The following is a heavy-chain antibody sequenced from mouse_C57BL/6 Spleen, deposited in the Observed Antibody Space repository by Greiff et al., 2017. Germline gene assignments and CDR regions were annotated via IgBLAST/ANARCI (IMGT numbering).Heavy chain of an antibody. CDR2: ILPGSGST. Sequence: VQLVESGAELMKPGASVTLSCTASGYTFTGYWIEWVKQRPGHGLEWIGEILPGSGSTNYNEKFKGKATFTADTSSNTAYMQRSRLSAEDSAIYYCARPEVNYPLYAMDYWGQGTSVTVSS. CDR3: ARPEVNYPLYAMDY. J-gene: IGHJ4*01. V-gene: IGHV1-9*01. CDR1: GYTFTGYW. D-gene: IGHD2-1*01.